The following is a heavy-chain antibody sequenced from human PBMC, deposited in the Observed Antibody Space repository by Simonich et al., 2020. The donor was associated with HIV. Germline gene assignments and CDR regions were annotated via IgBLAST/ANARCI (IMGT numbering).Heavy chain of an antibody. V-gene: IGHV3-48*01. Sequence: EVQLVESGGGLVQPGGSLRLSCAASGFTFSSYSMNWVRQAPGKGLEGVSYISSSSSTIYYADSVKGRFTISRDNAKNSLYLQMNSLRAEDTAVYYCARGRTYYYDSSGFDYWGQGTLVTVSS. D-gene: IGHD3-22*01. CDR2: ISSSSSTI. J-gene: IGHJ4*02. CDR3: ARGRTYYYDSSGFDY. CDR1: GFTFSSYS.